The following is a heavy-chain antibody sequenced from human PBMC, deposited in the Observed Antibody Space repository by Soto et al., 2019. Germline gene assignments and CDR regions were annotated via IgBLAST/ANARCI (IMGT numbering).Heavy chain of an antibody. Sequence: QITLKESGPTLVKPTQTLTLTCTFSGFSFISSGVGVAWIRQPPGRALEWLALLYWDEDKRYSPSLKGRLTNTTDSSTNEVVRTMTNVDPEAIGTYNWAHQGGGGAGIDVWGQGTTVTVS. CDR1: GFSFISSGVG. J-gene: IGHJ6*02. CDR3: AHQGGGGAGIDV. V-gene: IGHV2-5*02. D-gene: IGHD2-21*01. CDR2: LYWDEDK.